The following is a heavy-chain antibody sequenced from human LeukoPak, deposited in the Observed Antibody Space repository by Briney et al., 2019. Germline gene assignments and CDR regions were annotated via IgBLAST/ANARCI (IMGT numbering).Heavy chain of an antibody. V-gene: IGHV1-2*02. CDR2: INPNSGGT. J-gene: IGHJ4*02. D-gene: IGHD3-22*01. CDR1: GYTFTGYY. CDR3: ARSSAPLLRDSSGYGSDY. Sequence: ASVKVSCKASGYTFTGYYMHWVRQAPGQGLEWMGWINPNSGGTNYAQKFQGRVTMTRNTSISTAYMELSSLRSEDTAVYYCARSSAPLLRDSSGYGSDYWGQGTLITVSS.